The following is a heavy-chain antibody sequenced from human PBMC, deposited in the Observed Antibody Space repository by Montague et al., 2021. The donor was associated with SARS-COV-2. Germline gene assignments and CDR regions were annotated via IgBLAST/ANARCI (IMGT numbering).Heavy chain of an antibody. Sequence: FLRLSCAASGFTFNTYGMSWVRQAPGQGLEWVSCISGSGGTYYAGSVKGRFAISRDTSNNTLYPQMNSLRAEDTAIYYCAKQRGTITTTFDYWGQGSLVTVSS. CDR2: ISGSGGT. CDR3: AKQRGTITTTFDY. CDR1: GFTFNTYG. J-gene: IGHJ4*02. V-gene: IGHV3-23*01. D-gene: IGHD1-1*01.